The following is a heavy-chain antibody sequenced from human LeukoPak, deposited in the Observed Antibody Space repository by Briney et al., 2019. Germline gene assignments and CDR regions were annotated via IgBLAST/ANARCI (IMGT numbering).Heavy chain of an antibody. V-gene: IGHV1-18*01. Sequence: ASVKVSCKASGYTFTSYGISWLRQAPGQGLEWMGWISAYNGNTNYAQKLQGRVTMTTDTSTSTAYMELRSLRSDDTAVYYCARVKYGDYGNNWFDPWGQGTLVTVSS. D-gene: IGHD4-17*01. CDR1: GYTFTSYG. J-gene: IGHJ5*02. CDR2: ISAYNGNT. CDR3: ARVKYGDYGNNWFDP.